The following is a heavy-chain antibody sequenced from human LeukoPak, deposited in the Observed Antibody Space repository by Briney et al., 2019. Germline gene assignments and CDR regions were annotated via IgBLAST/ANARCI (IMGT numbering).Heavy chain of an antibody. CDR2: ISSSGSSK. Sequence: PGGCLRLSCATSGITVSSNYMSWVRKAPGKGLERVSYISSSGSSKYYADSVKGRFTISRDNAKNSLYLQMNSLRAEDTAVYYCAKAPANYVDTAMGTFDYWGQGTLVTVSS. V-gene: IGHV3-11*01. CDR3: AKAPANYVDTAMGTFDY. D-gene: IGHD5-18*01. J-gene: IGHJ4*02. CDR1: GITVSSNY.